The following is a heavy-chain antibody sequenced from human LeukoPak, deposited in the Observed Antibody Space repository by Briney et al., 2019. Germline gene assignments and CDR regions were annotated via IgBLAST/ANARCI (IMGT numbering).Heavy chain of an antibody. CDR1: GGSVTNSPYY. Sequence: SETLSLTCSVSGGSVTNSPYYWVWIRHPPGKGLEWIGCISYSGSTYYNPSLKSRLTISVDTSKNQFSLELKSVIAADTAVYYCARSHGMGAWGPGTTVTVSS. CDR2: ISYSGST. V-gene: IGHV4-39*01. J-gene: IGHJ6*02. CDR3: ARSHGMGA.